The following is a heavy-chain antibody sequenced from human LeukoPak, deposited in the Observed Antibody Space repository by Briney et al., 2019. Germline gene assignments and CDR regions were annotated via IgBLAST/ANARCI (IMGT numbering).Heavy chain of an antibody. CDR1: GGTFSSYA. CDR2: IIPIFGTA. D-gene: IGHD3-3*01. J-gene: IGHJ4*02. CDR3: ASLSTPTIFGVVNFDY. Sequence: GASVKVSCKASGGTFSSYAISWVRQAPGQGLEWMGGIIPIFGTANYAQKFQGRVTITTDESTSTAYMELSSLRSEDTAVYYCASLSTPTIFGVVNFDYWGQGTLVTVSS. V-gene: IGHV1-69*05.